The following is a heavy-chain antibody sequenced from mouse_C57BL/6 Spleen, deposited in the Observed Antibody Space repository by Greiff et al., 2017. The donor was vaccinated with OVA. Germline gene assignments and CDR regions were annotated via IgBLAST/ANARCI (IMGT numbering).Heavy chain of an antibody. V-gene: IGHV5-17*01. CDR2: ISSGSSTI. J-gene: IGHJ4*01. CDR3: ARGPSKAMDY. CDR1: GFTFSDYG. Sequence: EVKVVESGGGLVKPGGSLKLSCAASGFTFSDYGMHWVRQAPEKGLEWVAYISSGSSTIYAETGKGRFTIARDNAKNTLFLQMTSLRAEDTAMYYCARGPSKAMDYWGQGTSVTVSS.